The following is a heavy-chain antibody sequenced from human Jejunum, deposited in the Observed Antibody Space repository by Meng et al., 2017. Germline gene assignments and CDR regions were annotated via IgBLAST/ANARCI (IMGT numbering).Heavy chain of an antibody. CDR3: ARDHSHTGDCDGWWFDT. Sequence: ASVKVSCKASGYTFTRNYMHWVRQAPGQGLEWMARINPSGDSRVYAQEFQGRVTVTSDMSTSTFYMELSSLRSEDTAVYYCARDHSHTGDCDGWWFDTWGQGTLVTVSS. V-gene: IGHV1-46*01. D-gene: IGHD2-21*01. CDR2: INPSGDSR. J-gene: IGHJ5*02. CDR1: GYTFTRNY.